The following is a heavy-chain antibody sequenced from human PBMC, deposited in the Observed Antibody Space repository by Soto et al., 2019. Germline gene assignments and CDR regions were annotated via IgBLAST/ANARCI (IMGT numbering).Heavy chain of an antibody. CDR1: GFTFSSYS. J-gene: IGHJ6*02. D-gene: IGHD5-12*01. CDR2: ISSSSSYI. V-gene: IGHV3-21*01. Sequence: EVQLVESGGGLVKPGGSLRLSCAASGFTFSSYSMNWVRQAPGKGLEWVSSISSSSSYIYYADSVKERFTISRDNAKNSLYLQMNSLRAEDTAVYYCARDGDSGPLGYYYYYYGMDVWGQGTTVTVSS. CDR3: ARDGDSGPLGYYYYYYGMDV.